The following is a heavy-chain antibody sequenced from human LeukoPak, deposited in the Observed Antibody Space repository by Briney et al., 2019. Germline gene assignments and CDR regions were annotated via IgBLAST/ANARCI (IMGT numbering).Heavy chain of an antibody. J-gene: IGHJ4*02. D-gene: IGHD3-10*01. CDR3: ARNGRVRRVVKDLFEY. CDR2: VSPYNGNT. CDR1: GYTFTDYD. V-gene: IGHV1-18*01. Sequence: ASVKVSCKTAGYTFTDYDITLVRQAPGQGLEWMGRVSPYNGNTYYSQRFQGRVTISKDTSTGTAYMALRNMRDDDTAMYYCARNGRVRRVVKDLFEYWGQGTLVAVSS.